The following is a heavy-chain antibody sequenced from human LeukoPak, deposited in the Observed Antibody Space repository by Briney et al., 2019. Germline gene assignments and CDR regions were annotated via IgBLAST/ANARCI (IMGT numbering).Heavy chain of an antibody. J-gene: IGHJ4*02. D-gene: IGHD2-8*01. CDR2: ISGSGGST. Sequence: PGGSLRLSCAASGFTFSSYGMSWVRQAPGKDLEWVSAISGSGGSTYYADSVKGRFTISRDNSKNTLYLQMNSLRAEDTAVYYCARGRLYAIFVWGPGTLVTVSS. V-gene: IGHV3-23*01. CDR3: ARGRLYAIFV. CDR1: GFTFSSYG.